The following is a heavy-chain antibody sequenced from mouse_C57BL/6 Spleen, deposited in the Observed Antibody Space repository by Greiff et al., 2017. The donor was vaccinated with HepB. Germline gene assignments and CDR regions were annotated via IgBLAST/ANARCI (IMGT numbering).Heavy chain of an antibody. CDR2: IYPGSGST. V-gene: IGHV1-55*01. J-gene: IGHJ2*01. CDR3: ARAYYSNPHFDY. CDR1: GYTFTSYW. D-gene: IGHD2-5*01. Sequence: VQLQQPGAELVKPGASAKMSCKASGYTFTSYWITWVKQRPGQGLEWIGDIYPGSGSTNYNEKFKSKATLTVDTSSSTAYMQLSSLTSEDSAVYYCARAYYSNPHFDYWGQGTTLTVSS.